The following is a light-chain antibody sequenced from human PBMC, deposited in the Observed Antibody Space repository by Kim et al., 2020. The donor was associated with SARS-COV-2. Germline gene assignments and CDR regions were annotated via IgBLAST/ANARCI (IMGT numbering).Light chain of an antibody. Sequence: SVKLTCTLSSGHSSYAIAWHQQQPEKGPRYLLKVNSDGSHSKGDGIPDRFSGSSSGAERYLTISSLQSEDEADYYCQTWGTGIWVFGGGTQLTVL. J-gene: IGLJ3*02. V-gene: IGLV4-69*01. CDR2: VNSDGSH. CDR3: QTWGTGIWV. CDR1: SGHSSYA.